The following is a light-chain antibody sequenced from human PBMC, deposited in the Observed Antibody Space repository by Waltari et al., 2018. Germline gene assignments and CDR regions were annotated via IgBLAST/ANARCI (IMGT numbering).Light chain of an antibody. CDR2: DVT. CDR3: CSYAGRYSVL. J-gene: IGLJ2*01. CDR1: RRDVGTYNY. Sequence: QSALTQPRSVSGSPAQSITISCTGTRRDVGTYNYFSWYQQYPAKAPKLMIYDVTKRPSGVPDRFSGSKSGNTASLTISGLQAEDEADYYCCSYAGRYSVLFGGGTKLTVL. V-gene: IGLV2-11*01.